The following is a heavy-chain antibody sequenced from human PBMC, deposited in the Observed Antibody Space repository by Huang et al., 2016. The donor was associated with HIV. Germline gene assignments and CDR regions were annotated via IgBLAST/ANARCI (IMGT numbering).Heavy chain of an antibody. Sequence: QLQLQESGPGLVKPSETLSLTCTVSGGSIRSDNYYWGWIRQPPGKALEWIGSIYLRGSTHYNPSRKRRVTITVDTSKNHFSLRMRSVTAADTAVYYCARLPGSITMIRGVITDPYWGQGTLVTVSS. CDR3: ARLPGSITMIRGVITDPY. J-gene: IGHJ4*02. D-gene: IGHD3-10*01. V-gene: IGHV4-39*02. CDR2: IYLRGST. CDR1: GGSIRSDNYY.